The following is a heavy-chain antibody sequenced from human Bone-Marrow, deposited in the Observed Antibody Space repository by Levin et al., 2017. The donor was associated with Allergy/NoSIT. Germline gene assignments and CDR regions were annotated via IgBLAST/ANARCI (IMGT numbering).Heavy chain of an antibody. CDR2: IIPIFGTA. Sequence: KISCKASGGTFSSYAISWVRQAPGQGLEWMGGIIPIFGTANYAQKFQGRVTITADESTSTAYMELSSLRSEDTAVYYCASGGSVLMVYARFPQILYGMDVWGQGTTVTVSS. D-gene: IGHD2-8*01. CDR1: GGTFSSYA. CDR3: ASGGSVLMVYARFPQILYGMDV. J-gene: IGHJ6*02. V-gene: IGHV1-69*01.